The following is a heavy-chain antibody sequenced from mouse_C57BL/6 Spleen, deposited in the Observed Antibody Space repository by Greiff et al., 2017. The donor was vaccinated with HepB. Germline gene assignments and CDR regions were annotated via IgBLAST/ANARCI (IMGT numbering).Heavy chain of an antibody. CDR3: ARAFYYGSGDYAMDY. D-gene: IGHD2-2*01. CDR2: ISSGSSTI. V-gene: IGHV5-17*01. J-gene: IGHJ4*01. CDR1: GFTFSDYG. Sequence: EVQLVESGGGLVKPGGSLKLSCAASGFTFSDYGMHWVRQAPEKGLEWVAYISSGSSTIYYADTVKGRFTISRDNAKNTLFLQMTSLRSEDTAMYYCARAFYYGSGDYAMDYWGQGTSVTVSS.